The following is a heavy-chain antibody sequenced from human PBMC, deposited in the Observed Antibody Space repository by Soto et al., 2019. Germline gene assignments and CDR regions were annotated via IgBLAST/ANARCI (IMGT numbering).Heavy chain of an antibody. Sequence: QVQLVQSGAEVKKPGASVKVSCKASGYTFTSYYMHWVRQAPGQGLEWMGIINPSGGSTSYAQKFQGRVTMTRDTSTSTVYMELSSLRSEDTAVHYCARAWGGYYYGSGLFDPWGQGTLVTVSS. CDR1: GYTFTSYY. CDR2: INPSGGST. CDR3: ARAWGGYYYGSGLFDP. V-gene: IGHV1-46*01. J-gene: IGHJ5*02. D-gene: IGHD3-10*01.